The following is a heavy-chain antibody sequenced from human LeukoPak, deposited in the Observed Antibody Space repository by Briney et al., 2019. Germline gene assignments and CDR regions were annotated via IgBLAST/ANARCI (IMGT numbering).Heavy chain of an antibody. CDR1: GYTFTGYY. CDR3: ARDVEVVAATYYYYYMDV. Sequence: AASVKVSCKASGYTFTGYYMHWVRQAPGQGLEWMGWINPNSGGTNYAQKFQGRVTITADKSTSTAYMELSSLRSEDTAVYYCARDVEVVAATYYYYYMDVWGKGTTVTVSS. J-gene: IGHJ6*03. CDR2: INPNSGGT. D-gene: IGHD2-15*01. V-gene: IGHV1-2*02.